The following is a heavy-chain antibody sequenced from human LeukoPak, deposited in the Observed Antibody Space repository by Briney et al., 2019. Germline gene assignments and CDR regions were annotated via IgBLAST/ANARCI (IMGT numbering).Heavy chain of an antibody. J-gene: IGHJ6*03. CDR3: ARDRGYYYYMDV. V-gene: IGHV1-2*02. CDR1: GYTFTGYY. CDR2: INPNSGGT. Sequence: GASVKVSCKASGYTFTGYYMHWVRQAPGQGLEWMGWINPNSGGTNYAQKLQGRVTMTTDTSTSTAYMELRSLRSDDTAVYYCARDRGYYYYMDVWGKGTTVTVSS.